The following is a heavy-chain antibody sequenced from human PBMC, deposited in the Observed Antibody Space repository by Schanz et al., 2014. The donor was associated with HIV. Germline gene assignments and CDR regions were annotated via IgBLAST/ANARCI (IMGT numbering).Heavy chain of an antibody. Sequence: EVQLLESGGGLVQPGGSLRLSCAASGFTFSSYAMSWVRQAPGKGLEWVSVISGSGISTYYADSVKGRFTISRDNSRNTLYLQMNTLRAEDTAVYYCAKGYGDYYWYFDLWGRGTLVTVSS. CDR3: AKGYGDYYWYFDL. V-gene: IGHV3-23*01. J-gene: IGHJ2*01. CDR2: ISGSGIST. CDR1: GFTFSSYA. D-gene: IGHD4-17*01.